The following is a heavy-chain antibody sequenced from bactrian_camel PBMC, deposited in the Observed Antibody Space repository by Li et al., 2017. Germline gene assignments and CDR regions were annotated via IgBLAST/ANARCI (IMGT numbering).Heavy chain of an antibody. V-gene: IGHV3S40*01. CDR2: IDNGAGDTT. D-gene: IGHD4*01. CDR3: VRDRIATVDQTNY. Sequence: VQLVESGGGLVQPGGSLKLSCLASGFIFINCRMSWVRQAPGKGLEWVASIDNGAGDTTYYRDSVKGRFTISRDNAKNKVYLQMNSLTSDDTAVYYCVRDRIATVDQTNYWGQGTQVTVS. J-gene: IGHJ4*01. CDR1: GFIFINCR.